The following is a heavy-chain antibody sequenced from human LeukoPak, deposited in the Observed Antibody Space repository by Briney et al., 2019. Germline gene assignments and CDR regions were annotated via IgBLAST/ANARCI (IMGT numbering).Heavy chain of an antibody. CDR3: ARKIGFSSSWYYGRHYFDY. J-gene: IGHJ4*02. CDR1: GFTFSSYA. D-gene: IGHD6-13*01. V-gene: IGHV3-23*01. Sequence: PGGSLRLSCAASGFTFSSYAMSWFRQAPGKGLEWVSAISGSGGSTYYADSVKCRFTISRDNSKNTLYLQMNSLRAEDTAVYYCARKIGFSSSWYYGRHYFDYWGQGTLVTVSS. CDR2: ISGSGGST.